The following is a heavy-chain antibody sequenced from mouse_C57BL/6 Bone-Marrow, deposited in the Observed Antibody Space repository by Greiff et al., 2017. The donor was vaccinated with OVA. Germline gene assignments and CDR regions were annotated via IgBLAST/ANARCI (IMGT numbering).Heavy chain of an antibody. CDR2: IYIGNGYT. D-gene: IGHD1-1*01. V-gene: IGHV1-58*01. CDR3: ARKWGYYGSSYCYFDV. Sequence: VQLQQSGAELVRPGSSVKMSCKTSGYTFTSYGINWVKQRPGQGLEWIGHIYIGNGYTEYNEKFKGKATLTSDTSSSTAHMQRSSLTSEDSSIYFCARKWGYYGSSYCYFDVWGTGTTVTFSS. CDR1: GYTFTSYG. J-gene: IGHJ1*03.